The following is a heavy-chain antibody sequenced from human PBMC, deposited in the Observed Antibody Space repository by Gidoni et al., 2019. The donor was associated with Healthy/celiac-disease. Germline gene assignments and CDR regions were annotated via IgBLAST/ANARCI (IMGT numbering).Heavy chain of an antibody. D-gene: IGHD1-26*01. V-gene: IGHV3-23*04. Sequence: EVQLVESGGGLVQPGGSLRLSCAASGFTFSSYAMSWVRQAPGKGLEWVSAISGSGGSTYYADSVKGRFTISRDNSKNTLYLQMNSLRAEDTAVYYCAKDRRSGSYSYYYGMDVWGQGTTVTVSS. CDR3: AKDRRSGSYSYYYGMDV. J-gene: IGHJ6*02. CDR1: GFTFSSYA. CDR2: ISGSGGST.